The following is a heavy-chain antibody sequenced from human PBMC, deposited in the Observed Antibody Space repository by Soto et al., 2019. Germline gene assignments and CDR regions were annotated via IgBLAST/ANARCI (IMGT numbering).Heavy chain of an antibody. Sequence: WETLYLTCTVSGGSISSYYWSWIRHPPGKGLEWIGYIYYSGSTNYNPSLKSRVTISVDTSKNQFSLKLSSVTAADTAVYYCEPSSSGLNWFEPWGQGTRVPVSS. J-gene: IGHJ5*02. D-gene: IGHD6-6*01. CDR3: EPSSSGLNWFEP. CDR1: GGSISSYY. CDR2: IYYSGST. V-gene: IGHV4-59*01.